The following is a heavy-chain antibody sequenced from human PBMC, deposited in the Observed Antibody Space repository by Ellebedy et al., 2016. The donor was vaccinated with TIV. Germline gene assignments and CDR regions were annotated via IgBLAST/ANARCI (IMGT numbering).Heavy chain of an antibody. CDR2: IFTSDVT. Sequence: PGGSLRLSCVAPGFTLSDRFMDWVRQAPGKGLDWVSVIFTSDVTSYTDSVRGRFTISRDTYKNTVNLQMNSLRVEDTAIYYCAVVDFCWGQGTLVTVSS. V-gene: IGHV3-53*01. CDR3: AVVDFC. CDR1: GFTLSDRF. J-gene: IGHJ4*02. D-gene: IGHD2-15*01.